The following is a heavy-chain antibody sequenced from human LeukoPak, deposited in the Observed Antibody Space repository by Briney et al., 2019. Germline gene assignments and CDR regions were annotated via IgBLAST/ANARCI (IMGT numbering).Heavy chain of an antibody. CDR2: IYYSGST. Sequence: SETLSLTCTVSGGSISSSSYYWGWIRQPPGKGLEWIGSIYYSGSTYYNPSLKSRVTISVDTSKNQFSLKLSSVTAADTAVYYCARRGVATPDYWGQGTLVTVSS. V-gene: IGHV4-39*01. J-gene: IGHJ4*02. CDR3: ARRGVATPDY. CDR1: GGSISSSSYY. D-gene: IGHD2-15*01.